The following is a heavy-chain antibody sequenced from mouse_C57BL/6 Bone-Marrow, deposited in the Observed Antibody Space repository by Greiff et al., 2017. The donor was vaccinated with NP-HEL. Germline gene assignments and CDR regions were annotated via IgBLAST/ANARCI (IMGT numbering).Heavy chain of an antibody. Sequence: VQLQQSGAEMVKPGASVKLSCKASGYTFTSYWMHWVKQRPGQGLEWIGMIHPNSGSTNYNEKFKSKATLTVDKSPSTAYMQLSSLTSEDSAVYYCAREFITTVENWFAYWGQGTLVTVSA. D-gene: IGHD1-1*01. CDR2: IHPNSGST. V-gene: IGHV1-64*01. CDR1: GYTFTSYW. CDR3: AREFITTVENWFAY. J-gene: IGHJ3*01.